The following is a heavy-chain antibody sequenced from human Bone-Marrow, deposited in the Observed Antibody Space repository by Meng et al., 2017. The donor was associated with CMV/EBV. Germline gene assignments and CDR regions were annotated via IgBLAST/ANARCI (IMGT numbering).Heavy chain of an antibody. J-gene: IGHJ4*02. CDR1: GFTFEDYA. V-gene: IGHV3-9*01. CDR2: ISWNSGGI. D-gene: IGHD1-1*01. CDR3: EKGVVATNWFLAPLGY. Sequence: GGSRRLSCAASGFTFEDYAIHWVRQAPGKGLEWVSGISWNSGGIGYEDSVKGRFTISIDKAKTSLYLQMKSLRAEDKALYYCEKGVVATNWFLAPLGYWGQGTLVTVSS.